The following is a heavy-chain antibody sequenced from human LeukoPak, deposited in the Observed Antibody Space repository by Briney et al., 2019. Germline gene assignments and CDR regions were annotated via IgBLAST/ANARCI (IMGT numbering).Heavy chain of an antibody. CDR2: TYYRYKWYN. J-gene: IGHJ5*02. D-gene: IGHD4-17*01. V-gene: IGHV6-1*01. CDR3: ARDLDGDYNNWFDP. Sequence: SQTLSVTCAISGDSVSSNSAGWNWIRQSPSRGLEWLGKTYYRYKWYNDYVVSVKSRITINPDTSKNQFSLQLSSVTPEDTAVYYCARDLDGDYNNWFDPWGQGTLVTVSS. CDR1: GDSVSSNSAG.